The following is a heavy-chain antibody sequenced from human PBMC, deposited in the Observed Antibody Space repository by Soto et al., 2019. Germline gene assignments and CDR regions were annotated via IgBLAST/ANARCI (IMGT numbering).Heavy chain of an antibody. CDR3: GKRGCGGYSNPCYYYYGMDV. CDR2: ISFDANNE. V-gene: IGHV3-30*18. Sequence: QVQLVESGGGVVQPGSSLRLSCATSGFTFISHGMHWVRQAPGKGVEWVAVISFDANNEYYAVSVKGRFTISRDNSKNMVYVRMKNLRAEDTAVYYCGKRGCGGYSNPCYYYYGMDVWGQGTTVTVSS. J-gene: IGHJ6*02. CDR1: GFTFISHG. D-gene: IGHD4-4*01.